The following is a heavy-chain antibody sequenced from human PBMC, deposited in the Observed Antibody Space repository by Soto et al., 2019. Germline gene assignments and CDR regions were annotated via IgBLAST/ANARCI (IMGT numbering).Heavy chain of an antibody. V-gene: IGHV4-39*01. CDR2: IYYSGIT. CDR1: GVSISNSSYY. Sequence: PSETLSLPCTVSGVSISNSSYYWGWIRRPPGKGLEWIGTIYYSGITYYNPSLKSRVTISVDTSKNQFSLKLTSVTAADTAEYYCAGHGSNWGQGTLVTVSS. J-gene: IGHJ4*02. CDR3: AGHGSN.